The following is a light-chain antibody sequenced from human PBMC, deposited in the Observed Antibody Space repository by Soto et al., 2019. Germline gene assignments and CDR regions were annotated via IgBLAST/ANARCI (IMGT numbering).Light chain of an antibody. CDR2: EGT. Sequence: QSALTQPASVSGSPGQSITISCTGTSSDVGTYDLVSWYQHHPGKAPKLMIYEGTKRPSGVSNRFSGSKSGNTASLTISGLQAEDEADYCCCSYAGSNTFLFGTGTKVTVL. CDR1: SSDVGTYDL. CDR3: CSYAGSNTFL. J-gene: IGLJ1*01. V-gene: IGLV2-23*03.